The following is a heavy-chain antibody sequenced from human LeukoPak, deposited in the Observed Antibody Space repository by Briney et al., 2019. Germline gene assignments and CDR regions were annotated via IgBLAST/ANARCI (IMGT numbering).Heavy chain of an antibody. D-gene: IGHD3-22*01. V-gene: IGHV3-33*06. CDR1: GFTFRNYG. J-gene: IGHJ4*02. CDR3: AKVRDYDSSGYSDY. CDR2: IFYDGSKK. Sequence: GGSLRLSCVASGFTFRNYGMHWIRQAPGKGLEWVSVIFYDGSKKYYADFVKGRFTISRDNFKNTLYLQMNSLRAEDTAVYYCAKVRDYDSSGYSDYWGQGNLVTVSS.